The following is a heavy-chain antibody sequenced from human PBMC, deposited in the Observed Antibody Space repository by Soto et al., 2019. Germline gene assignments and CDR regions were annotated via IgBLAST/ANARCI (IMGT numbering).Heavy chain of an antibody. CDR3: ARVRPXYGVNYYDSSGYYYFDY. CDR1: GYTFTSYY. J-gene: IGHJ4*02. V-gene: IGHV1-46*01. CDR2: INPSGGST. D-gene: IGHD3-22*01. Sequence: ASVKVSCKASGYTFTSYYMHWVRQAPGQGLEWMGIINPSGGSTSYAQKFQGRVTMTRDTSTSTVYMELSSLRSEDTAVYYCARVRPXYGVNYYDSSGYYYFDYWGQGTLVTVSS.